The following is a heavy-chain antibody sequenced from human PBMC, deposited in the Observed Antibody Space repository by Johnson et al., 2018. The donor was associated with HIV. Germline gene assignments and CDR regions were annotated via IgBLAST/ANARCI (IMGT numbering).Heavy chain of an antibody. CDR3: TTEDYRLTAFDI. V-gene: IGHV3-15*01. D-gene: IGHD3-16*02. CDR1: GFTFSNVW. CDR2: IKSKADGGTT. J-gene: IGHJ3*02. Sequence: VQLVESGGGLVKPGGSLRLSCVASGFTFSNVWMNWVRQAPGKGLEWVGRIKSKADGGTTHYGAPVKGRFSISIDDSHNTLYLQMNSLKTEDTAVYYCTTEDYRLTAFDIWGQGTMVTVSS.